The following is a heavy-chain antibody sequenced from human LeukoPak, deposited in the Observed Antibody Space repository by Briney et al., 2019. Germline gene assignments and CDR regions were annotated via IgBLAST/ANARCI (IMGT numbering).Heavy chain of an antibody. V-gene: IGHV3-30*04. Sequence: AGGSLRLSCAASGFTFSSYAMHWVRQAPGKGLEWVAVISYDGSNKYYADSVKGRFTISRDNSKNTLYLQMNSLRAEDTAVYYCARDLSQKQNYYYGMDVWGQGTTVTVSS. D-gene: IGHD2/OR15-2a*01. CDR1: GFTFSSYA. CDR2: ISYDGSNK. CDR3: ARDLSQKQNYYYGMDV. J-gene: IGHJ6*02.